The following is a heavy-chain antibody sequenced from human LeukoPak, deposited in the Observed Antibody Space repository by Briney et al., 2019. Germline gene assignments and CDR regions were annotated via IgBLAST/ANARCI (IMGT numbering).Heavy chain of an antibody. Sequence: ESGPTLVNPTQTLTLTCTFSGFSLTSSGKCVNWIRQPPGKALNWLARIDWHDDKYYSASLKTRLTISKDTSKNQVVLTMTNVDPVDTATYYCARIYGDYPVGYWGQGTLVSVSS. CDR2: IDWHDDK. J-gene: IGHJ4*02. V-gene: IGHV2-70*11. D-gene: IGHD4-17*01. CDR3: ARIYGDYPVGY. CDR1: GFSLTSSGKC.